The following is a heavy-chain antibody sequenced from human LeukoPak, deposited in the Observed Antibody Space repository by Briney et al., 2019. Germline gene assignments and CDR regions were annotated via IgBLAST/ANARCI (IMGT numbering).Heavy chain of an antibody. CDR3: ARDAELLGYFDY. V-gene: IGHV4-61*09. D-gene: IGHD1-26*01. CDR1: GGSISSGSYY. CDR2: IYTSGST. Sequence: SETLSLTCTVSGGSISSGSYYWSWIRQPAGKGLEWIGHIYTSGSTNYNPSLKSRVTISVDTSKNQFSLKLSSVTAADTAVYYCARDAELLGYFDYWGQGTLVTVSS. J-gene: IGHJ4*02.